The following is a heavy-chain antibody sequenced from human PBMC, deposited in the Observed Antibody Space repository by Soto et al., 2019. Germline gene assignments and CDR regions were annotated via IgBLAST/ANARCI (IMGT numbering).Heavy chain of an antibody. Sequence: QVQLQQWGAGLLKPSETLSLTCAVYGGSFSGYYWSWIRQPPGKGLEWIGEINHSGSTNYNPSLKSRVTISVDTSENQFSLKLSSVTAADTAVYYCASGVGGDGYNFDYWGQGTLVTVSS. CDR3: ASGVGGDGYNFDY. D-gene: IGHD3-16*01. V-gene: IGHV4-34*01. CDR1: GGSFSGYY. J-gene: IGHJ4*02. CDR2: INHSGST.